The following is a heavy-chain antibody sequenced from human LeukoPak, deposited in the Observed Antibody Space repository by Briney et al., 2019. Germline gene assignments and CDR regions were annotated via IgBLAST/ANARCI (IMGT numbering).Heavy chain of an antibody. V-gene: IGHV3-7*01. Sequence: GGSLRLSCTASAFTFSRYWMSWVRQAPGKGLEWVANIKEDGSEKYYVDSVKGRFTISRDNAKNSLYLQMNSLRAEDTAVYYCAGRIFDIWGQGTMVTVSS. J-gene: IGHJ3*02. D-gene: IGHD1-26*01. CDR1: AFTFSRYW. CDR2: IKEDGSEK. CDR3: AGRIFDI.